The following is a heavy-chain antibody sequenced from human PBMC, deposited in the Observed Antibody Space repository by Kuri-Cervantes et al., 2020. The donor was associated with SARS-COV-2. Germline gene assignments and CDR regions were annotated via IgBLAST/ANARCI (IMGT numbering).Heavy chain of an antibody. CDR2: ISAYNGNT. Sequence: ASVKVSCKASGYTFTNYGISWVRQAPGQGLEWMGWISAYNGNTNYAQKLQGRVTMTTDTSTSTAYMELRSLRSDDTAAYYCARGVGSGIVVVPAAMRSSFDIWGQGTMVTVSS. CDR3: ARGVGSGIVVVPAAMRSSFDI. V-gene: IGHV1-18*01. J-gene: IGHJ3*02. CDR1: GYTFTNYG. D-gene: IGHD2-2*01.